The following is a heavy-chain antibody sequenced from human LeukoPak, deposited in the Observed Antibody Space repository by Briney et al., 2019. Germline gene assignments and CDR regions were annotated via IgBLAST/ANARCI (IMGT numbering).Heavy chain of an antibody. V-gene: IGHV3-30-3*01. CDR2: ISYDGSNK. CDR1: GFTFSSYA. J-gene: IGHJ4*02. D-gene: IGHD3-10*01. CDR3: ASERFGELLFTFDY. Sequence: PGRSLRLSCAASGFTFSSYAMHWVRQAPGKGLEWVAVISYDGSNKYYADSVKGRFTISRDNSKNTLYLQMNSLRAEDTAVYYCASERFGELLFTFDYWGQGTLVTVSS.